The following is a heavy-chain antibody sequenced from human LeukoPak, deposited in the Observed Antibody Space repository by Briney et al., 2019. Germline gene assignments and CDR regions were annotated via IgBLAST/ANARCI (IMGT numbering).Heavy chain of an antibody. Sequence: ASVKVSCKPSGYSFTAYYTHWVRQAPGQGLEWMGWIDPRNGGTKYAQKFQGRVTMTRDTSISTAYMELSSLRSDDTAMYYCAKIGVSGSHRDFDSWGQGTLVTVSS. J-gene: IGHJ4*02. CDR3: AKIGVSGSHRDFDS. CDR2: IDPRNGGT. V-gene: IGHV1-2*02. CDR1: GYSFTAYY. D-gene: IGHD1-26*01.